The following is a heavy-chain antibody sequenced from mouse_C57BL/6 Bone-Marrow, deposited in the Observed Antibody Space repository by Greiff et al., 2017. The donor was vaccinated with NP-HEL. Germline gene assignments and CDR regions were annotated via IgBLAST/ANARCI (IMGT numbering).Heavy chain of an antibody. J-gene: IGHJ2*01. V-gene: IGHV1-82*01. CDR2: IYPGDGDT. CDR1: GYAFSSSW. CDR3: AREGNWDGVY. Sequence: VQLQQSGPELVKPGASVKISCKASGYAFSSSWMNWVKQRPGKGLEWIGRIYPGDGDTNYNGKFKGKATLTADKSSSTAYMQLSSLTSEDSAVYFCAREGNWDGVYWGQGTTLTVSS. D-gene: IGHD4-1*01.